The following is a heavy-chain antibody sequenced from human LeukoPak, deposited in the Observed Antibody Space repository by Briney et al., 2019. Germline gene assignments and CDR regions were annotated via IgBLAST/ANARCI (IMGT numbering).Heavy chain of an antibody. Sequence: GRSLRLSCAASEFSFSNYAMHWVRQAPGKGLEGVAFIWYDGSNQYLADSVKGRFTISRDNTKLYLQMNSLRAEDTAVYYCARGFCTNTNCFVDSPLDVWGQGTTVTVSS. D-gene: IGHD2-2*01. J-gene: IGHJ6*02. CDR1: EFSFSNYA. CDR2: IWYDGSNQ. V-gene: IGHV3-33*01. CDR3: ARGFCTNTNCFVDSPLDV.